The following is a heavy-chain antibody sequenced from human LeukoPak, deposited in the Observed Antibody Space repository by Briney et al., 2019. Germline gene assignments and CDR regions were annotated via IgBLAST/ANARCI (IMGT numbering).Heavy chain of an antibody. CDR2: IKQEGSEK. CDR3: PKGAFQFDY. Sequence: GGSLRLSCAASGVTFTNYSMSWVRQAPGKGLEWVANIKQEGSEKYYVYSVKGLFTISRDNAKNTLYLQMNSLRVEDTAVYYCPKGAFQFDYWGQGTLVTLSS. V-gene: IGHV3-7*01. CDR1: GVTFTNYS. J-gene: IGHJ4*02. D-gene: IGHD2-21*01.